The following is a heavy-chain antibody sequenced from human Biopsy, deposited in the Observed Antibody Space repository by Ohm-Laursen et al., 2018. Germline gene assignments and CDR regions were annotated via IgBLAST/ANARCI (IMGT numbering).Heavy chain of an antibody. V-gene: IGHV1-69*04. CDR1: GGPSSNYA. J-gene: IGHJ4*02. CDR2: IVPILGHL. CDR3: AADADGYYTEFDY. D-gene: IGHD3-3*01. Sequence: SSVKVSCNASGGPSSNYAFSWVRQAPGQGLEWVGRIVPILGHLNYAQRFQGRVSITTDKSTTYVYMELSRLTSGDTAVYYCAADADGYYTEFDYWGPGTLVTVSS.